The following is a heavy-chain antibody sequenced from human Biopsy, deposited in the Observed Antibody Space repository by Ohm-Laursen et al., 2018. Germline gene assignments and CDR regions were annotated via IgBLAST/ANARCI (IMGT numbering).Heavy chain of an antibody. CDR2: INHRGRS. Sequence: SETLSLTCEVSGDSFSDYYWSWIRQSPGKGLEWIGEINHRGRSSYSPSLQSRVTISVDASKNQFSLNMKSVTAADTAVYFCAREGRGLLPIRLTDFWGPGMMVTVSS. J-gene: IGHJ4*02. D-gene: IGHD3-10*01. CDR3: AREGRGLLPIRLTDF. V-gene: IGHV4-34*01. CDR1: GDSFSDYY.